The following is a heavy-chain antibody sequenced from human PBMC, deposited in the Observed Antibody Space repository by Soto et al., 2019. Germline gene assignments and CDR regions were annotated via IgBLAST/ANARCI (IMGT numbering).Heavy chain of an antibody. D-gene: IGHD6-6*01. Sequence: HPGGSLRLSCAASGFTFSSYWMHWVRQAPGKGLVWVSRINSDGSSTSYADSVKGRFTISRDNAKNTLYLQMNSLRAEDTAVYYCARAGAARPGEGDYYYYYYMDVWGKGTTVTVSS. CDR3: ARAGAARPGEGDYYYYYYMDV. J-gene: IGHJ6*03. CDR1: GFTFSSYW. V-gene: IGHV3-74*01. CDR2: INSDGSST.